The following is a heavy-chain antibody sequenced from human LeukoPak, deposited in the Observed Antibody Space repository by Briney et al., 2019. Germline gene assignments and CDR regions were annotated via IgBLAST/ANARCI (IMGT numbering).Heavy chain of an antibody. Sequence: PGGSLRLSCAASGFTFSTYWMGWVRQAPGKGLEWVANIKQDGSEKYSADSVKGRFTISRDNAKNSLYLQMNSLRAEDTAVYYCAKDRCSNGIGCYYYYMDVWGKGTTVTISS. V-gene: IGHV3-7*01. CDR1: GFTFSTYW. D-gene: IGHD2-8*01. CDR3: AKDRCSNGIGCYYYYMDV. J-gene: IGHJ6*03. CDR2: IKQDGSEK.